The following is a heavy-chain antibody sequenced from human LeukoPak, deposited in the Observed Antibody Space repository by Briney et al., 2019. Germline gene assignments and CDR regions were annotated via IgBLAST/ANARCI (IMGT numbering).Heavy chain of an antibody. J-gene: IGHJ4*02. V-gene: IGHV3-23*01. CDR1: GFTFSSYA. Sequence: QSGGSLRLSCAASGFTFSSYAMSWVRQAPGKGLEWVSAIGGSGGGTYYADSVKGRFTISRDNSKNTLYLQMNSLRAEDTAVYYCAKPPEPYYYDSSGPTGADYWGQGTLVTVSS. D-gene: IGHD3-22*01. CDR3: AKPPEPYYYDSSGPTGADY. CDR2: IGGSGGGT.